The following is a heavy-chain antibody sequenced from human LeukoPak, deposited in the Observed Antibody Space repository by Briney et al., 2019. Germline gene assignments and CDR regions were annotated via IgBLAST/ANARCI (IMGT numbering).Heavy chain of an antibody. V-gene: IGHV3-30*18. CDR2: ISNDGTNK. D-gene: IGHD4-17*01. CDR3: AKVETVTTLLKYNGMDV. J-gene: IGHJ6*02. Sequence: SGGSLRLSCAASGFTFSTYVMHWVCQAPGKGLEWVALISNDGTNKYYADSVKGRFTISRDNSKNTLYLQMNSLRAEDTAVYYCAKVETVTTLLKYNGMDVWGQGTTVTVSS. CDR1: GFTFSTYV.